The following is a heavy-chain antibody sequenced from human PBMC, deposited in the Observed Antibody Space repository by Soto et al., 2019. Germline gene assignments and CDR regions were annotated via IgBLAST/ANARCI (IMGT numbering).Heavy chain of an antibody. CDR1: GGSISSGGYY. V-gene: IGHV4-31*03. J-gene: IGHJ6*02. CDR2: IYYSGST. D-gene: IGHD1-1*01. CDR3: AREGALHNLNYYYGLDV. Sequence: SETLSLTCTVSGGSISSGGYYWSWIRQHPGKGLEWIGYIYYSGSTYYNPSLKSRVTISVDTSKNQFSLKLSSVTAADTAVYYCAREGALHNLNYYYGLDVWGQGTTVTVSS.